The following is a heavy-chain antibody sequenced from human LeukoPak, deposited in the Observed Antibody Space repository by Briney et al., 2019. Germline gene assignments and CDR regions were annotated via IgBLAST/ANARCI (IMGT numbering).Heavy chain of an antibody. CDR2: IFSGGNT. CDR3: SRGGRSSSSSGTTYYHYGLDV. V-gene: IGHV3-66*01. Sequence: GGSLRLSCAASGFTVISNYMTWLRQAPGKGLEWASVIFSGGNTDYADSVKGRFTVSRDNSKNTLYLHMNSLRAEDTAVYYCSRGGRSSSSSGTTYYHYGLDVWGQGTTVTVSS. CDR1: GFTVISNY. J-gene: IGHJ6*02. D-gene: IGHD6-6*01.